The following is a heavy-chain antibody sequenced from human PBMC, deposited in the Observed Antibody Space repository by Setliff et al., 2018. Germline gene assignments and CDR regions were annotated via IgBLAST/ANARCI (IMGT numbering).Heavy chain of an antibody. CDR2: IYYDGSNK. CDR1: GFIFSNYG. CDR3: ARDRHVLSSTWDIYSFDY. J-gene: IGHJ4*02. V-gene: IGHV3-30*03. Sequence: PGGSLRLSCAASGFIFSNYGMHWVRQAPGKGLEWLAGIYYDGSNKFYADSVKGRFTISRDNSKNTLYVQMNNLRAEDTAVYYCARDRHVLSSTWDIYSFDYWGQGTLVTVSS. D-gene: IGHD6-13*01.